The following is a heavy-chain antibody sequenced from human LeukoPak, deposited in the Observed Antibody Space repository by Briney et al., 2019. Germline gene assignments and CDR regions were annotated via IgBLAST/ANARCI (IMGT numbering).Heavy chain of an antibody. J-gene: IGHJ4*02. Sequence: GGSLRLSCAASGFSFSSYGMHWVRQAPGKGLEWVAVISSDGSIDYYADSVKGRFTISRDNAKNSLYLQMNSLRAEDTAVYFCARRGRDGYNFLDTSFDYWGQGTLVTVSS. D-gene: IGHD5-24*01. CDR1: GFSFSSYG. CDR3: ARRGRDGYNFLDTSFDY. CDR2: ISSDGSID. V-gene: IGHV3-30*03.